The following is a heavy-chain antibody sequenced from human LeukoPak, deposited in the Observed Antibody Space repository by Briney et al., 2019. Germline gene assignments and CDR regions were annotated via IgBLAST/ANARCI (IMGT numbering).Heavy chain of an antibody. CDR1: GGTFSSYA. CDR3: ARGYCSSTSCYVDWFDP. Sequence: GSSVKVSCKASGGTFSSYAISWVRQAPGQGLEWMGRIIPIFGTANYAQKFQGRVTITADESTSTAYMELSSLRSEDTAVYYCARGYCSSTSCYVDWFDPWGQGTLVTVSS. D-gene: IGHD2-2*01. V-gene: IGHV1-69*15. CDR2: IIPIFGTA. J-gene: IGHJ5*02.